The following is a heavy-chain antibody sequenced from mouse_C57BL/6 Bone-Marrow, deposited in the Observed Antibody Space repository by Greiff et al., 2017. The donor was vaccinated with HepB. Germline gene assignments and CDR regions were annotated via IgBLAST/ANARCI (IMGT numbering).Heavy chain of an antibody. J-gene: IGHJ2*01. V-gene: IGHV1-64*01. CDR3: ARGGIYYDYDKGYFDY. D-gene: IGHD2-4*01. CDR1: GYTFTSYW. CDR2: IHPNSGST. Sequence: QVQLQQPGAELVKPGASVKLSCKASGYTFTSYWMHWVKQRPGQGLEWIGMIHPNSGSTNYNEKFKSKATLTVDKSSSTAYMKLSSLTSEDSAVYYCARGGIYYDYDKGYFDYWGQGTTLTVSS.